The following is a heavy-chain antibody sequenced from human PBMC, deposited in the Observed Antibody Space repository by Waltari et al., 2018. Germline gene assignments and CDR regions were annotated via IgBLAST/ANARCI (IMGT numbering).Heavy chain of an antibody. CDR2: IKQDGSEK. CDR1: GHSITRGYY. CDR3: ARDSDYLDY. D-gene: IGHD1-26*01. J-gene: IGHJ4*02. V-gene: IGHV3-7*01. Sequence: VQLQESGPGLVKPSETLSLTCAVSGHSITRGYYWGWIRQAPGKGLEWVANIKQDGSEKYYVDSVKGRFTISRDNAKNSLYLQMNSLRAEDTAVYYCARDSDYLDYWGQGTLVTVSS.